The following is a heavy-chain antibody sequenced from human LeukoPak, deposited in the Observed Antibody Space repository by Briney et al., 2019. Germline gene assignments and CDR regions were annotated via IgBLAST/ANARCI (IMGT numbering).Heavy chain of an antibody. CDR2: IWSDGSYK. Sequence: PGRSLRLSCAASGFTFSSYGMHWVRQAPGKGLEWVAVIWSDGSYKYYADSVKGRFTISRDNSKNTLYLQMNSLRAEDTAVYYCARAELPAAIKSGAFDIWGQGTMVTVSS. CDR3: ARAELPAAIKSGAFDI. CDR1: GFTFSSYG. D-gene: IGHD2-2*01. J-gene: IGHJ3*02. V-gene: IGHV3-33*01.